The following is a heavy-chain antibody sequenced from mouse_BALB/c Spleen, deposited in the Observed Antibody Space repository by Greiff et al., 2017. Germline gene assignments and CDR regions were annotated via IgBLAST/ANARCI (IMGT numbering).Heavy chain of an antibody. V-gene: IGHV3-2*02. CDR2: ISYSGST. J-gene: IGHJ4*01. CDR3: ARLRLRLRNAMDY. Sequence: EVQLQQSGPGLVKPSQSLSLTCTVTGYSITSDYAWNWIRQFPGNKLEWMGYISYSGSTSYNPSLKSRISITRDTSKNQFFLQLNSVTTEDTATYYCARLRLRLRNAMDYWGQGTSVTVSS. D-gene: IGHD1-2*01. CDR1: GYSITSDYA.